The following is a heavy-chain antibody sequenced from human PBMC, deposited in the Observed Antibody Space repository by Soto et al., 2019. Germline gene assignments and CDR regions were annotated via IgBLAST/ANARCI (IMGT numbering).Heavy chain of an antibody. CDR3: AKHNPTGTELAH. CDR1: GYTFTTYW. CDR2: IDPSDSYT. Sequence: PGESMKISSKGSGYTFTTYWISWGRQMPGKVLEWMGMIDPSDSYTNYSPSFQGHVTISADKSISTAYLQWSSLTASDTAMYYCAKHNPTGTELAHWGQGTLVTVSS. V-gene: IGHV5-10-1*01. D-gene: IGHD1-1*01. J-gene: IGHJ4*02.